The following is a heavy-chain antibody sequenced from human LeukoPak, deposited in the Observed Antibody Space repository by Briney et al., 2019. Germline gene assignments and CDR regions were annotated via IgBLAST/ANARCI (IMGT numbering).Heavy chain of an antibody. D-gene: IGHD3-22*01. J-gene: IGHJ4*02. Sequence: ASVKVSCKASGYTFTGYYMHWVRQAPGQGLEWMGWINPNSGGTNYAQKLQGRVTMTTDTSTSTAYMELRSLRSDDTAVYYCARDRGYYDSSGYPQGFDYWGQGTLVTVSS. CDR3: ARDRGYYDSSGYPQGFDY. CDR2: INPNSGGT. CDR1: GYTFTGYY. V-gene: IGHV1-2*02.